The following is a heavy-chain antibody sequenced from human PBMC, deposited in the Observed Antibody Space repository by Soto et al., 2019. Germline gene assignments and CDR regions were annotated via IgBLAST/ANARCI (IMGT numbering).Heavy chain of an antibody. V-gene: IGHV4-39*01. CDR3: ARTVVAAAAPFDP. CDR1: GGSISSSSYY. Sequence: QLQLQESGPGLVKPSETLSLTCTVSGGSISSSSYYWGWIRQPPGKGLEWIGSIYYSGSTYYNPSLKSRVTISVDTSKNQFSLKLRSVTAADTAVYYCARTVVAAAAPFDPWGQGTLVTVSS. J-gene: IGHJ5*02. CDR2: IYYSGST. D-gene: IGHD6-13*01.